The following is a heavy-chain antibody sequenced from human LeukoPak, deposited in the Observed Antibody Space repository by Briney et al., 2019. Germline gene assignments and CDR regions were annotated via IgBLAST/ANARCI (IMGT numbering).Heavy chain of an antibody. V-gene: IGHV3-48*04. Sequence: GGSLRLSCAASGFTFNTFSMNWVRQAPGKGPEWVSYISSSGTTTYYADSVKGRFTISRDNAKNSLYLQMNSLRAEDTAVYYCARAVYSSSWFDYWGQGTLVTVSS. CDR3: ARAVYSSSWFDY. J-gene: IGHJ4*02. CDR2: ISSSGTTT. D-gene: IGHD6-13*01. CDR1: GFTFNTFS.